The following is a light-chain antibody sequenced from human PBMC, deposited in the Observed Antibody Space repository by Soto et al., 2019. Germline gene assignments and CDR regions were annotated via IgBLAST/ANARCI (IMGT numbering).Light chain of an antibody. J-gene: IGKJ1*01. CDR1: QTVSSW. V-gene: IGKV1-5*03. CDR2: NAS. Sequence: EIEMTQSPATLSVSPGEGATLSCRASQTVSSWLAWYQQKPGQAPKLLIYNASTRATGVPSRFSGSGSGTEFTLNSSRLQSDDCATYYCQQYNRYQETFGQGTKVDIK. CDR3: QQYNRYQET.